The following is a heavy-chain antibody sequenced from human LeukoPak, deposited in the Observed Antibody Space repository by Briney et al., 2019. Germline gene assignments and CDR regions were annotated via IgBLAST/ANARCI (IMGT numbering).Heavy chain of an antibody. CDR2: IWYDGSNK. CDR3: ARGYCGGDCPEAYGMDV. D-gene: IGHD2-21*02. V-gene: IGHV3-33*01. CDR1: GFTFSSYG. Sequence: GGSLRLSCAASGFTFSSYGMHWVRQAPGKGLEWVAVIWYDGSNKYYADSVKGRFTISRDNSKNTLYLQMNSLRAEDTAVYYCARGYCGGDCPEAYGMDVRGQGTTVTVSS. J-gene: IGHJ6*02.